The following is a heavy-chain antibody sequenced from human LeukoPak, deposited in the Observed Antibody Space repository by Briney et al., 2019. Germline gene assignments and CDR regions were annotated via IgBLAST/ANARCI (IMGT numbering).Heavy chain of an antibody. V-gene: IGHV3-23*01. CDR1: GFTFSSYA. CDR3: AKDLVGHYGDDTARC. D-gene: IGHD4-17*01. CDR2: ISGSGGST. J-gene: IGHJ4*02. Sequence: PGGSLRPSCAASGFTFSSYAMSWVRQAPGKGLEWVSAISGSGGSTYYADSVKGRFTISRDNSKNTLYLQMNSLRAEDTAVYYCAKDLVGHYGDDTARCWGQGTLVTASS.